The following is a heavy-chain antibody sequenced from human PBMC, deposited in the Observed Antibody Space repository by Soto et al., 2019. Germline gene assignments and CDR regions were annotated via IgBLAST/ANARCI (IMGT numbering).Heavy chain of an antibody. J-gene: IGHJ4*02. Sequence: SVKVSCKASGGTFSSYAISWVRQAPGQGLEWMGGIIPIFGTANYAQKFQGRVTITADESTSTAYMELSSLRSEDTAVYYCAREFFCRYSSSWSDYFYYWGKGTLVPVSS. V-gene: IGHV1-69*13. D-gene: IGHD6-13*01. CDR3: AREFFCRYSSSWSDYFYY. CDR2: IIPIFGTA. CDR1: GGTFSSYA.